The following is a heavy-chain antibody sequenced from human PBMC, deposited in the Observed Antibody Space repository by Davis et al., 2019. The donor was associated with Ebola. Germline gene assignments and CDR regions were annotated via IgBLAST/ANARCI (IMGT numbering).Heavy chain of an antibody. V-gene: IGHV4-59*01. Sequence: MPLETLSLTCTVSGGSISGYYWSWIRQPPGKGLEWIGYIYYSGSTNYNPSLKSRVTISVDMSKNQFSLRLSSVTAADTAIYYCARPSRQYLGNDAFDIWGQGTKVTVSS. CDR2: IYYSGST. J-gene: IGHJ3*02. D-gene: IGHD2/OR15-2a*01. CDR3: ARPSRQYLGNDAFDI. CDR1: GGSISGYY.